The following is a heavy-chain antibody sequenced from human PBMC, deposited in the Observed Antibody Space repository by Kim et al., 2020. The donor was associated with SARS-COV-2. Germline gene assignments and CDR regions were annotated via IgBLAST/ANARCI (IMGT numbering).Heavy chain of an antibody. V-gene: IGHV3-33*01. D-gene: IGHD1-7*01. CDR2: IWSDGSKE. J-gene: IGHJ4*02. Sequence: GGSLRLSCTASGFVFSMFGMHWVRQAPGKGPEWVALIWSDGSKEYYADSVKGRFTISRDNSKNTLYLQMNSLRADDTAVYFCARVRFTNYDYLDSWGQGALVTVSS. CDR3: ARVRFTNYDYLDS. CDR1: GFVFSMFG.